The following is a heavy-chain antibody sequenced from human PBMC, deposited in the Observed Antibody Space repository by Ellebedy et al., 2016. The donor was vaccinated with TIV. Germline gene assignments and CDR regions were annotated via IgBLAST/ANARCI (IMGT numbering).Heavy chain of an antibody. CDR1: GGSVSSGSYY. V-gene: IGHV4-61*01. CDR2: IYYSGST. CDR3: ARVLQLVSGAFDI. J-gene: IGHJ3*02. D-gene: IGHD5-24*01. Sequence: SETLSLTCTVSGGSVSSGSYYWSWIRQPPGKGLEWIGYIYYSGSTNYNPSLKSRVTISVDTSKNQFSLKLSSVTAADTAVYYCARVLQLVSGAFDIWGQGTMVTVSS.